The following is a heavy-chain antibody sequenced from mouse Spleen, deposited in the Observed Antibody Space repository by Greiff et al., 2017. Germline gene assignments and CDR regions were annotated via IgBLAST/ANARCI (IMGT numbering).Heavy chain of an antibody. J-gene: IGHJ2*01. CDR3: ARFGYDEGLDY. D-gene: IGHD2-2*01. Sequence: EVQLQQSGPELVKPGASVKISCKASGYTFTDYYMNWVKQSHGKSLEWIGDINPNNGGTSYNQKFKGKATLTVDKSSSTAYMELRSLTSEDSAVYYCARFGYDEGLDYWGQGTTLTVSS. CDR1: GYTFTDYY. CDR2: INPNNGGT. V-gene: IGHV1-26*01.